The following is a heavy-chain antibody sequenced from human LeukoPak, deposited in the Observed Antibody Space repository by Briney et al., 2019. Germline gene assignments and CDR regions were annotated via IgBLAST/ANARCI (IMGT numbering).Heavy chain of an antibody. CDR1: GGSISSGGYY. D-gene: IGHD3-3*01. CDR3: ARGMTGDNYDFWSGYYPSDAFDI. CDR2: IYYSGST. J-gene: IGHJ3*02. V-gene: IGHV4-31*03. Sequence: SQTLSLTCTVSGGSISSGGYYWSWIRQHPGKGLEWIGYIYYSGSTYYNPSLKSRVTISVDTSKNQFSLKLSSVTAADTAVYYCARGMTGDNYDFWSGYYPSDAFDIWGQGTMVIVSS.